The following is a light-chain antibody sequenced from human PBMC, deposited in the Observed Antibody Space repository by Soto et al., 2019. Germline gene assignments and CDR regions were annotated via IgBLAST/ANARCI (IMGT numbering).Light chain of an antibody. V-gene: IGLV2-11*01. CDR2: DVS. J-gene: IGLJ1*01. CDR3: CSYAGSYTHV. Sequence: QSVLTQPRSVSGSPGQSVTISCTGTSSDVGGYNYVSWYQQHPGKAPKLMIYDVSKRPSGVPDRFSGSKSGNTASLTISGLHAEYEADYYCCSYAGSYTHVFGTGTKVTVL. CDR1: SSDVGGYNY.